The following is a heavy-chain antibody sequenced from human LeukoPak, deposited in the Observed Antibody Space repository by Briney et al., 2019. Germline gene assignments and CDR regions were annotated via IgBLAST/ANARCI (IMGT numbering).Heavy chain of an antibody. J-gene: IGHJ4*02. CDR3: AKDRWGAVASFDY. Sequence: GRSLRLSCAASGFPFIDYVMHWVRQAPGKGLEWVSVIRYDGNNKYYADSVKGRFTISRDNSKNTLYLQMNSLESEDTAVYYCAKDRWGAVASFDYWGQGTLVTVSS. D-gene: IGHD6-19*01. CDR2: IRYDGNNK. V-gene: IGHV3-30*02. CDR1: GFPFIDYV.